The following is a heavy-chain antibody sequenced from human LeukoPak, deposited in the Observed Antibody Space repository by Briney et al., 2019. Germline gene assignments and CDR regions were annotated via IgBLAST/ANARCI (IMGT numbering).Heavy chain of an antibody. D-gene: IGHD6-6*01. CDR1: GGSISSLY. J-gene: IGHJ5*02. Sequence: SETLSLTCTISGGSISSLYWSWIRQPPGKGLEWIGSIYYSGGTNYNPSLKSRVTLSLDTSKIQFSLKLNSVTAADTAVYYCARWQYTISSGWFDPWGQGTLVTVSS. V-gene: IGHV4-59*08. CDR2: IYYSGGT. CDR3: ARWQYTISSGWFDP.